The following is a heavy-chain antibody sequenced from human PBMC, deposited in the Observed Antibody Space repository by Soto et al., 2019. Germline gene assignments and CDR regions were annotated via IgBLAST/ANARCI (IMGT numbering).Heavy chain of an antibody. D-gene: IGHD1-1*01. Sequence: EVQLLESGGGLVQPGGSLRLSCAVSGFSYSTFGVTWVRQAPGKGLEWVCGVSGGSGATHYRDSVRGRFTITGDESKNTVYLQVNSLRAEDTAVYYCATQDFRGTTGTTWGQGTLVTVSS. CDR2: VSGGSGAT. CDR1: GFSYSTFG. CDR3: ATQDFRGTTGTT. J-gene: IGHJ4*02. V-gene: IGHV3-23*01.